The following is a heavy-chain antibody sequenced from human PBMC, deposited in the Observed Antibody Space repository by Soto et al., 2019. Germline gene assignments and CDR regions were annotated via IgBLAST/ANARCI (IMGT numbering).Heavy chain of an antibody. CDR3: ARVGGYYGDYPNFDY. D-gene: IGHD4-17*01. V-gene: IGHV4-59*01. J-gene: IGHJ4*02. Sequence: PSETLSLTXTVFGGSIRGFYFTWIRQSPGKGLEWIGNIYYSGTTNYNPSHKGRVTISVDTSKNQFSLKLSSVTAADTAVYFCARVGGYYGDYPNFDYWGQGTLVTVSS. CDR1: GGSIRGFY. CDR2: IYYSGTT.